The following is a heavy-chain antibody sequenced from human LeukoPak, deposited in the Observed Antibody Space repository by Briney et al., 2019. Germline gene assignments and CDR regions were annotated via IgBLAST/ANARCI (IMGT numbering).Heavy chain of an antibody. D-gene: IGHD3-3*01. CDR3: AREGPKLNYDFWGGYYYYFDY. V-gene: IGHV4-34*01. J-gene: IGHJ4*02. CDR2: INHSGST. Sequence: PSETLSLTCAVYGGSFSGYYWSWIRQPPGKGLEWIGEINHSGSTNYNPSLKSRVTISVDTSKNQFSLKLSSVTAADTAVYYCAREGPKLNYDFWGGYYYYFDYWGQGTLVTVSS. CDR1: GGSFSGYY.